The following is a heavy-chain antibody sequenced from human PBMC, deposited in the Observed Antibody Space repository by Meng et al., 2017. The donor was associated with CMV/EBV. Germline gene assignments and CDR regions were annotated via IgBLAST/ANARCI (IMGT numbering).Heavy chain of an antibody. V-gene: IGHV1-18*01. D-gene: IGHD6-19*01. CDR3: ARDLAVAGKRYYYYGVDV. Sequence: ASVKVSCKASGYTFTSYGISWVRQAPGQGLEWMGWNSAYNGNTNYAQKLQGRVTMTTDTSTSTAYMELRSLRSDDTAVYYCARDLAVAGKRYYYYGVDVWGQGTTVTVSS. J-gene: IGHJ6*02. CDR2: NSAYNGNT. CDR1: GYTFTSYG.